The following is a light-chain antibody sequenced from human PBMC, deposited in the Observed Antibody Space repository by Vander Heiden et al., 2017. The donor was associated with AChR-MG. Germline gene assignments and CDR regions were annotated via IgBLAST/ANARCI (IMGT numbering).Light chain of an antibody. CDR3: QSGDSRTAV. CDR1: VLAKKY. CDR2: KDN. Sequence: SRELTQPPSVSVSPGHTAIITCSGAVLAKKYSYWYQQRPGQARRMVVFKDNERTSGIPERFSGSSSGTIVTLTITDVQAEDEADYYCQSGDSRTAVFGTGTKVTVL. V-gene: IGLV3-25*03. J-gene: IGLJ1*01.